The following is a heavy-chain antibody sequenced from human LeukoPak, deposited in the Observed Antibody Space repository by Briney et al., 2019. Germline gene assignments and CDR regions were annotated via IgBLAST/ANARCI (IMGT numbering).Heavy chain of an antibody. CDR3: AKNLPRRYCSGGSCLGLDAFDI. V-gene: IGHV3-23*01. J-gene: IGHJ3*02. CDR2: VNDNGAAT. D-gene: IGHD2-15*01. Sequence: AGGSLRLSCAASGFTFSNYAMSWVRQAPGKGLKWVATVNDNGAATYYADSVKGRFTISRDNSYNTVSLQMNGLRAEDTAVYYCAKNLPRRYCSGGSCLGLDAFDIWGQGTMVTVPS. CDR1: GFTFSNYA.